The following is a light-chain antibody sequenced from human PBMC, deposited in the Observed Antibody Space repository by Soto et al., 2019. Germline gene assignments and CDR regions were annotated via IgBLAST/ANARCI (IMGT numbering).Light chain of an antibody. Sequence: DIQMTESPSSLSASVGDRLTITCRASQNINIYLNWYQQKPGRAPKALIYGASTLQSGVPSRFSGIGSGSDFILSLNSLKPEDFAVYDGQQTYTITTTFGQGTRLEIK. CDR2: GAS. J-gene: IGKJ5*01. V-gene: IGKV1-39*01. CDR1: QNINIY. CDR3: QQTYTITTT.